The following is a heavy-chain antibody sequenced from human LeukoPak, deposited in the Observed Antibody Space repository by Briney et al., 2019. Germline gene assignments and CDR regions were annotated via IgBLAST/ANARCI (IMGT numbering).Heavy chain of an antibody. D-gene: IGHD2-2*01. CDR2: ISGRGGST. CDR1: GFTFSSCD. CDR3: AKPRISAITNSFDY. J-gene: IGHJ4*02. V-gene: IGHV3-23*01. Sequence: GGSLRLSCAASGFTFSSCDMSWVRQAPGKGLEWVSAISGRGGSTYYADSVKGRFTISRDNSKNTLYLQMNSLRAEDTTVYYCAKPRISAITNSFDYWGQGILVTVSS.